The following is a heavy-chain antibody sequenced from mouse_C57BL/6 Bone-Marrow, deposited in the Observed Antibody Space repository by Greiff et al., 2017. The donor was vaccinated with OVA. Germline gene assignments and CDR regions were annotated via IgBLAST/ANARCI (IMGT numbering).Heavy chain of an antibody. D-gene: IGHD2-1*01. CDR1: GFSLTSYG. Sequence: VQLQQSGPGLVQPSQCLSITCTVSGFSLTSYGVHWVRQSPGKGLEWLGVIWSGGSTDYNAAFISRLSISKDNSKSQVFFKMNSLQADDTAIYYCARKGNPYWYFDVWGTGTTVTVSS. V-gene: IGHV2-2*01. J-gene: IGHJ1*03. CDR3: ARKGNPYWYFDV. CDR2: IWSGGST.